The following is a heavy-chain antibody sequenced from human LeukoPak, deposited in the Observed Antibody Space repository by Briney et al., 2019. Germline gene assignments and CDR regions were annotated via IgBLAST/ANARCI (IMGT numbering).Heavy chain of an antibody. V-gene: IGHV1-2*02. Sequence: ASVKVSCKASGYTFTDYYIQWLRQAPGQGPEWMGWVKPDSGDTYYAQKLQGRFTMTRDTSISTAFMELSMLTFADTAVYYCAKHLWFGDTGYFDSWGQGTLVVVSS. D-gene: IGHD3-10*01. CDR1: GYTFTDYY. J-gene: IGHJ4*02. CDR3: AKHLWFGDTGYFDS. CDR2: VKPDSGDT.